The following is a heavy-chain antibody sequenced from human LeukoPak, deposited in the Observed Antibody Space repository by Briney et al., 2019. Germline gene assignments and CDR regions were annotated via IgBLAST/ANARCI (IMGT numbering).Heavy chain of an antibody. CDR2: IRSKAYGGTT. D-gene: IGHD3-3*01. V-gene: IGHV3-49*04. CDR1: GFTFGDYA. J-gene: IGHJ6*03. Sequence: GGSLRLSCTASGFTFGDYAMSWARQAPGKGLEWVGFIRSKAYGGTTEYAASVKGRFTISRDDSKSIAYLQMNSLKTEDTAVYYCTSGSFGVVNRYYYYYYMDVWGKGTTVTVSS. CDR3: TSGSFGVVNRYYYYYYMDV.